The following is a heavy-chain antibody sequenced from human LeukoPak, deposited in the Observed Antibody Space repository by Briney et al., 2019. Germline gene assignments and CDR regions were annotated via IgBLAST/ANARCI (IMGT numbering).Heavy chain of an antibody. CDR2: ISSSGSTI. J-gene: IGHJ3*02. D-gene: IGHD3-22*01. V-gene: IGHV3-11*01. CDR3: ARSVSSGYYYPIVSHAFDI. CDR1: GFTFSDYY. Sequence: PGGSLRLSCAASGFTFSDYYMSWIRQAPGKGLEWVSYISSSGSTIYYADSVKGRFTISGDNAKNSLYLQMNSLRAEDTAVYYCARSVSSGYYYPIVSHAFDIWGQGTMVTVSS.